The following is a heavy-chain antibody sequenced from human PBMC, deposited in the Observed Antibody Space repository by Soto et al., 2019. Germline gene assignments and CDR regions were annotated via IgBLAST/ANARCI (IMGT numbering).Heavy chain of an antibody. CDR1: ESSFSTYT. J-gene: IGHJ6*02. CDR2: ITYDGSNS. Sequence: QVQLVESGGGVVQPGRSLRLSCAASESSFSTYTMNWVRQAPGKGLEWVSLITYDGSNSYYADSVKGRFTISRDNSKNTLYLQMNSLRAEDTAVYYCAREESGVDFYYVMDVWGQGTTVTVSS. V-gene: IGHV3-30*04. CDR3: AREESGVDFYYVMDV. D-gene: IGHD3-10*01.